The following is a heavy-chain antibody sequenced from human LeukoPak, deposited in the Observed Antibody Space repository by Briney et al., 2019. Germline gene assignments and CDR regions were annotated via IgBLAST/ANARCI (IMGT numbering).Heavy chain of an antibody. J-gene: IGHJ4*02. CDR3: AGGVLPIFDY. Sequence: GGSLRLSCAASGFTFSSYAMSWVRQAPGKGLEWVSAISGSGGSTYYADSVKGRFTISRDNAKNSLYLQMNSLRAEDTAVYYCAGGVLPIFDYWGQGTLVTVSS. CDR2: ISGSGGST. CDR1: GFTFSSYA. V-gene: IGHV3-23*01. D-gene: IGHD3-16*01.